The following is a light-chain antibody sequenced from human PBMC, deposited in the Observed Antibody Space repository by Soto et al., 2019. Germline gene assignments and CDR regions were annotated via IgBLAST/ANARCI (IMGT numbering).Light chain of an antibody. Sequence: DNQMTQSPSSLSASVGDRVTITCQASQDISNYLNWYQQKPGKAPKLLIYDASYLETGDPSRVSGSGSGTNFTFTISSLQPEDIATYYCQQYDNHLFGGGTKVEIK. CDR3: QQYDNHL. J-gene: IGKJ4*01. CDR1: QDISNY. V-gene: IGKV1-33*01. CDR2: DAS.